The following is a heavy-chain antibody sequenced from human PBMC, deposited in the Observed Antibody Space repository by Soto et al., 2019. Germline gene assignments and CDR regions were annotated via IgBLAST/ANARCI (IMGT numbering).Heavy chain of an antibody. Sequence: EVQLLESGGGLVQPGGSLRLSCAASGFTFSSYAMSWVRQAPGKGLEWVSAISGSGGSTYYADSVKGRFTISRDNSKNTLYLQMNSLRAEDTAGYYCARGYCSGGSCYSQYWGQGTLVTVSS. CDR2: ISGSGGST. CDR1: GFTFSSYA. D-gene: IGHD2-15*01. J-gene: IGHJ4*02. CDR3: ARGYCSGGSCYSQY. V-gene: IGHV3-23*01.